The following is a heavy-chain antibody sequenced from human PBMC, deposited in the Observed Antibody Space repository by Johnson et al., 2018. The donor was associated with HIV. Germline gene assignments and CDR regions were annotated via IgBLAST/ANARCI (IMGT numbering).Heavy chain of an antibody. D-gene: IGHD6-13*01. CDR2: ISSSGSTM. J-gene: IGHJ3*02. CDR3: ERDQAYRSSWAFSFDI. CDR1: GFTFSDYY. V-gene: IGHV3-11*04. Sequence: QVQLVESGGGLVKPGGSLRLSCAASGFTFSDYYMTWIRQAPGKGLEWVSYISSSGSTMYYADSVKGRFTISRDNSKNTVFLQMNSLRSDDTAVYFCERDQAYRSSWAFSFDIWGQGTMVTVSS.